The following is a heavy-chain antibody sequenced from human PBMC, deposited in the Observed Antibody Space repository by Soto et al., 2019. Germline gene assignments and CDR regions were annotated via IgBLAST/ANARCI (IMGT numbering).Heavy chain of an antibody. Sequence: SVKVSCKTSGGTFSRHAINWVRQAPGQGLEWMGGIIPLFGTTNYAQKFKGRVTISADESTSTAYMELSSLTSEDAAVYYCARDSFYDSSGYPGAFDIWGQGTMVTVSS. CDR1: GGTFSRHA. J-gene: IGHJ3*02. V-gene: IGHV1-69*13. CDR3: ARDSFYDSSGYPGAFDI. D-gene: IGHD3-22*01. CDR2: IIPLFGTT.